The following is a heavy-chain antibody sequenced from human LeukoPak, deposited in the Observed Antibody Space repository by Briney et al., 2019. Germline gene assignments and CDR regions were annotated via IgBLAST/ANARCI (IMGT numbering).Heavy chain of an antibody. D-gene: IGHD3-22*01. J-gene: IGHJ4*02. Sequence: PGGSLRLSCAASGFTFSSYWMSWVRQAPGKGLEWVANIKRDGSERYYVDSVKGRFTMPRDNDKNSLYLQMDSLRAEDTAVYYCARGYYYDFSGYYLDYWGQGTLVTVSS. CDR2: IKRDGSER. CDR1: GFTFSSYW. V-gene: IGHV3-7*01. CDR3: ARGYYYDFSGYYLDY.